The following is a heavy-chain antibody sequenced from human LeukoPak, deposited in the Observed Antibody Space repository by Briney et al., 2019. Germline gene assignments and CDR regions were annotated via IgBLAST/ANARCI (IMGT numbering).Heavy chain of an antibody. V-gene: IGHV3-9*01. J-gene: IGHJ4*02. D-gene: IGHD3-10*01. CDR2: ISWNSGSI. CDR3: AKASGSSMVRGVSLLNSDD. CDR1: GFTFDDYA. Sequence: GGSLRLSCAASGFTFDDYAMHWVRQAPGKGLEWVSGISWNSGSIGYADSVKGRFTISRDNAKNSLYLQMNSLRAEDTALYYCAKASGSSMVRGVSLLNSDDWGQGALVTVSS.